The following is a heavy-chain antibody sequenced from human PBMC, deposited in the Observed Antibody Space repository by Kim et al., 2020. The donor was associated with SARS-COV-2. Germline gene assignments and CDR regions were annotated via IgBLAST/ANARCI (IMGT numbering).Heavy chain of an antibody. CDR3: ARALPYLRSGGSCYFDY. D-gene: IGHD2-15*01. V-gene: IGHV4-34*01. CDR2: INHSGST. CDR1: GGSFSGYY. Sequence: SETLSLTCAVYGGSFSGYYWSWIRQPPGKGLEWIGEINHSGSTNYNPSLKSRVTISVDTSKNQFSLKLSSVTAADTAVYYCARALPYLRSGGSCYFDYWGQGTLVTVSS. J-gene: IGHJ4*02.